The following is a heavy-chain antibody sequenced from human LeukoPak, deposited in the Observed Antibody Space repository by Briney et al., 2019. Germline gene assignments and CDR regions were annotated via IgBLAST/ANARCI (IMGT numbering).Heavy chain of an antibody. CDR3: ARASSSWSYATFDY. V-gene: IGHV1-18*01. J-gene: IGHJ4*02. Sequence: ASVKVSCKASGYTFTSYGISWVRQAPGQGLEWMGWMSAYNGNTNYAQKLQGRVTMTTDTSTSTAYMELRSLRSDDTAVYYCARASSSWSYATFDYWGQGTLVTVSS. D-gene: IGHD6-13*01. CDR2: MSAYNGNT. CDR1: GYTFTSYG.